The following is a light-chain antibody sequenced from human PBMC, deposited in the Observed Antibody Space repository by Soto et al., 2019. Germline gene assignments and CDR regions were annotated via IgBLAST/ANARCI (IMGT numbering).Light chain of an antibody. CDR3: QSYDSSPVVV. CDR1: SSNIGAGYD. J-gene: IGLJ2*01. V-gene: IGLV1-40*01. CDR2: GNS. Sequence: QLVLTQPPSVSGAPGQRVTISCTGSSSNIGAGYDVHWYQQLPGTAPKLLIYGNSNRPSGVPDRFSGSKSGTSASLAITGLQAEDEADYYCQSYDSSPVVVFGGGTKLTVL.